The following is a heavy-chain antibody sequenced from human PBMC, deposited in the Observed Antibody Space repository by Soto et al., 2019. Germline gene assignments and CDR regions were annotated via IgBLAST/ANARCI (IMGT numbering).Heavy chain of an antibody. CDR1: GYTFTGYY. CDR3: ARGRSVAGTGAWFDP. V-gene: IGHV1-2*04. D-gene: IGHD6-19*01. CDR2: INPNSGGT. J-gene: IGHJ5*02. Sequence: ASVKVSCKASGYTFTGYYMHWVRQAPGQGLEWMGWINPNSGGTNYAQKFQGWVTMTRDTSISTAYMELSRLRSDDTAVYYCARGRSVAGTGAWFDPWGQGTLVTVSS.